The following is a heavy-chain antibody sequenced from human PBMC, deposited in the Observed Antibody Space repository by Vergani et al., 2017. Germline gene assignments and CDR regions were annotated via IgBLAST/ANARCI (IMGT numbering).Heavy chain of an antibody. J-gene: IGHJ3*02. CDR2: IIPILGTA. CDR1: GGTFSSYA. D-gene: IGHD1-26*01. CDR3: ASSSGSYDAFDI. V-gene: IGHV1-69*11. Sequence: QVQLVQSGAEVKKPGSSVKVSCKASGGTFSSYAISWVRQAPGQGLGWMGRIIPILGTANDAQKLQGRVTMTADEATSTAYMELSSLRSEDTAVYYCASSSGSYDAFDIWGQGTMVTVSS.